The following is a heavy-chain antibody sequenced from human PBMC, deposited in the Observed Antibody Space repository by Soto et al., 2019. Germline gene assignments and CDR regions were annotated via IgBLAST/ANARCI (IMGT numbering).Heavy chain of an antibody. V-gene: IGHV3-23*01. CDR2: ITADGGT. Sequence: EVQVLESGGGLVQPGGSLRLSCEGPGFTVSSHAMTWIRRAPGKGPEWVSTITADGGTYYADSVKGRFAMSRDTSESTLYLQMNSLGAEDTAAYYCAPHVSCSGGSCQYDAFAIRGQGTMVTVSS. J-gene: IGHJ3*02. D-gene: IGHD2-15*01. CDR1: GFTVSSHA. CDR3: APHVSCSGGSCQYDAFAI.